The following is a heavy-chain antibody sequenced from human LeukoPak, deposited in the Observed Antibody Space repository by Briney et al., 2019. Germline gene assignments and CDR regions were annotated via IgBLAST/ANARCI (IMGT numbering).Heavy chain of an antibody. V-gene: IGHV4-59*13. Sequence: SETLPLTCTASGCSISSYYWSCIRQPPGKGLEWIGYISYGGGTNYNPSLKSRVTISVATSNNQFSLKLSSLTAADTAVYYCARADYYDSSGSSGRTYWFAPWGQGTLVTVSS. D-gene: IGHD3-22*01. J-gene: IGHJ5*02. CDR3: ARADYYDSSGSSGRTYWFAP. CDR2: ISYGGGT. CDR1: GCSISSYY.